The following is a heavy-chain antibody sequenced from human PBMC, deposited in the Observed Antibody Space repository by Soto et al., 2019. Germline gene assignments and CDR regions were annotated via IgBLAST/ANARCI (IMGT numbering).Heavy chain of an antibody. CDR2: IYPGDSDT. V-gene: IGHV5-51*01. J-gene: IGHJ3*02. CDR3: ARWGENSGVRDAFDI. Sequence: GESLQISCKGSGYSFTSYWIGWVRQMPGKGLEWMGIIYPGDSDTRYSPSFQGQVTISADKSISTAYLQWSSLKASDTAMYYCARWGENSGVRDAFDIWGQGTRVTVSS. D-gene: IGHD3-16*01. CDR1: GYSFTSYW.